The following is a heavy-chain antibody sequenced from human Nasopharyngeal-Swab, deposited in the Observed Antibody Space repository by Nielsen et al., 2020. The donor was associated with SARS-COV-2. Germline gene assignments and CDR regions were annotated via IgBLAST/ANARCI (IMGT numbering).Heavy chain of an antibody. D-gene: IGHD6-19*01. V-gene: IGHV4-34*01. J-gene: IGHJ3*02. CDR1: GGSISSYY. CDR3: ARPVAGTGVSAFDI. CDR2: INHSGST. Sequence: SETLSLTCTVSGGSISSYYWSWIRQPPGKGLEWIGEINHSGSTNYNPSLKSRVTISVDTSKNQFSLKLSSVTAADTAVYYCARPVAGTGVSAFDIWGQGTMVTVSS.